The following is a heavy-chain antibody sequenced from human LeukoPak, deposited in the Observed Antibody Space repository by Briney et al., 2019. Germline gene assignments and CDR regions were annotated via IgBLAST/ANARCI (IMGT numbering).Heavy chain of an antibody. CDR1: GFTFSSYG. Sequence: GGSLRLPCAASGFTFSSYGMHWVRQAPGKGLEWVAVISYDGSNKYYADSVKGRFTISRDNAKNSLYLQMNSLRAEDTAVYYCARTITIFGVVIIVGGDYYYYGMDVWGQGTTVTVSS. V-gene: IGHV3-30*03. D-gene: IGHD3-3*01. J-gene: IGHJ6*02. CDR2: ISYDGSNK. CDR3: ARTITIFGVVIIVGGDYYYYGMDV.